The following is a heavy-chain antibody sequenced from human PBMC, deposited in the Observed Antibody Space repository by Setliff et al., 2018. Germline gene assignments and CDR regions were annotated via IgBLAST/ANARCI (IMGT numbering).Heavy chain of an antibody. CDR1: GFTFSNYA. Sequence: PGGSLRLSCAASGFTFSNYAMSWVRQAPGKGLEWVSAISSSGSTIYYADSVKGRFTISRDNAKNSLYLQMNSLRSEDTAVYYCARREMATIVDYYYYGMDVWGQGTTVTVSS. CDR3: ARREMATIVDYYYYGMDV. D-gene: IGHD5-12*01. V-gene: IGHV3-11*01. J-gene: IGHJ6*02. CDR2: ISSSGSTI.